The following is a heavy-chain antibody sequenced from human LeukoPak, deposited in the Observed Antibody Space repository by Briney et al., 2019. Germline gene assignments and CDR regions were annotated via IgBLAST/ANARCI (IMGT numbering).Heavy chain of an antibody. D-gene: IGHD5-12*01. CDR3: ARGLVLATDDAFDI. CDR1: GGSISSYY. V-gene: IGHV4-59*01. Sequence: ETLSLTCTVSGGSISSYYWSWLRQPPGKGLEWIGYIWDTEITDYNPSLKSRVTISLDTSKNHFSLKLRSVTAADTALYFCARGLVLATDDAFDIWGQGTLVTVSS. CDR2: IWDTEIT. J-gene: IGHJ3*02.